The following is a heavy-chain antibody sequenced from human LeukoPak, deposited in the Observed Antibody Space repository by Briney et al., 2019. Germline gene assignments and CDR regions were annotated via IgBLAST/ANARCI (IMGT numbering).Heavy chain of an antibody. CDR1: GYTFTSYD. J-gene: IGHJ4*02. Sequence: ASVKVSCKASGYTFTSYDINWVRHATGQGLEWMGWMSPNSGDTGYAQKFQGRVTVTEDTSTDTAYMELSSLRSEDTAVYYCATARDGDYVPLDYWGQGTLVTVSS. D-gene: IGHD4-17*01. CDR3: ATARDGDYVPLDY. CDR2: MSPNSGDT. V-gene: IGHV1-8*01.